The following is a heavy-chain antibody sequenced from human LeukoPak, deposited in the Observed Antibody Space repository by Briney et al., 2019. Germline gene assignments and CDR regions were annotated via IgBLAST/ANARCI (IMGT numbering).Heavy chain of an antibody. J-gene: IGHJ4*02. CDR1: GFIFSSYW. Sequence: GGSLRLSCAASGFIFSSYWVSWVRQAPGKGLEWVANINQDGSEKYYVDSVKGRFTISRDNANNSLFLQMDSLRAEDTAVYYCATWAATILGTDCWGQGTLVTVSS. V-gene: IGHV3-7*01. D-gene: IGHD3-3*01. CDR2: INQDGSEK. CDR3: ATWAATILGTDC.